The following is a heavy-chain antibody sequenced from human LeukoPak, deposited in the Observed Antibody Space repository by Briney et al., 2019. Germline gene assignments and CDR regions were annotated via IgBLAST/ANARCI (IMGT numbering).Heavy chain of an antibody. CDR2: ISAYNGNT. CDR1: GYTFTSYG. J-gene: IGHJ4*02. CDR3: ARDRGHVEGVVRLGELSLYRKFDY. Sequence: VSVKVSCKASGYTFTSYGISWVRQAPGQGLEGMGWISAYNGNTNYAQKLQGRVTMTTDTSTSTAYMELRSLRSDDTAVYYCARDRGHVEGVVRLGELSLYRKFDYWGQGTLVTVSS. D-gene: IGHD3-16*02. V-gene: IGHV1-18*01.